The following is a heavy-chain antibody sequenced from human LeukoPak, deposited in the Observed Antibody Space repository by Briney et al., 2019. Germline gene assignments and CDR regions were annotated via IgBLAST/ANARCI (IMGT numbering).Heavy chain of an antibody. CDR2: ISAYNGNT. J-gene: IGHJ4*02. D-gene: IGHD6-6*01. Sequence: ASVKVSCKVSGYSLSELSIHWVRQAPGQGLEWMGWISAYNGNTNYAQKLQGRVTMTTDTSTSTAYMELRSLRSDDTAVYYCARDQFRAARRGDYWGQGTLVTVSS. V-gene: IGHV1-18*01. CDR1: GYSLSELS. CDR3: ARDQFRAARRGDY.